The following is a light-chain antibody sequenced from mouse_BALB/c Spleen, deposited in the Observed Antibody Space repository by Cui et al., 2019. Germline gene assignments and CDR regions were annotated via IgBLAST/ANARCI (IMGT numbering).Light chain of an antibody. V-gene: IGKV4-68*01. CDR2: LTS. CDR3: QQWSSNPLT. CDR1: SSVSY. J-gene: IGKJ5*01. Sequence: HMAPTSSSAPMSASPGREVTMSCSASSSVSYMDWYQQKPRTSPKPWIYLTSNLASGVPARFSGSGSGTSYSLTISSMEAEDAATYYCQQWSSNPLTFGAGTKLELK.